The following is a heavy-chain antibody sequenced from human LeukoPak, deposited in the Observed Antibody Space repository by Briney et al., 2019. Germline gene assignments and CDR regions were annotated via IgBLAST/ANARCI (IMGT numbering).Heavy chain of an antibody. CDR2: INHSGSN. CDR3: AREAIYDFWRVKYYYYGMDV. Sequence: SETLSLTCAVYGGSFSGYYWSWIRQPPGKGREGIGEINHSGSNNYNPSLKSRVTISVDTSQNQFYLKLSSVNAAETAVYYCAREAIYDFWRVKYYYYGMDVWGQGTTVTVSS. V-gene: IGHV4-34*01. CDR1: GGSFSGYY. D-gene: IGHD3-3*01. J-gene: IGHJ6*02.